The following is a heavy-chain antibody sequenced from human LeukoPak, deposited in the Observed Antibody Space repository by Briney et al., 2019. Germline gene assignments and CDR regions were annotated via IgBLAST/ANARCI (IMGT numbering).Heavy chain of an antibody. J-gene: IGHJ4*02. Sequence: PGRSLRLSCAASGFTFSNYGMHWVRQAPGKGLEWVAVIWHDGSTKYYGDSVKGRFTISRDNSINTLFLQMKSLRAEDTAVYYWMREEGGGEDSGAYWGQGTLVTVSS. CDR1: GFTFSNYG. CDR3: MREEGGGEDSGAY. CDR2: IWHDGSTK. V-gene: IGHV3-33*01. D-gene: IGHD3-10*01.